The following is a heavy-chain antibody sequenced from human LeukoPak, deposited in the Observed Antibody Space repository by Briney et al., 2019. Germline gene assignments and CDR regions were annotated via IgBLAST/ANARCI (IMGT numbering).Heavy chain of an antibody. V-gene: IGHV4-59*11. CDR1: GGCISRHF. CDR3: PRHYSDSRGYYQVLDS. CDR2: IYYSGSP. D-gene: IGHD3-22*01. J-gene: IGHJ4*02. Sequence: SETLSLTCNVSGGCISRHFWSWIRQPPGKGLEWIGYIYYSGSPNYNPSLKSRATSSLDTSKNQFSLKLNSVTAADTAVYYCPRHYSDSRGYYQVLDSWGLGALVTVSS.